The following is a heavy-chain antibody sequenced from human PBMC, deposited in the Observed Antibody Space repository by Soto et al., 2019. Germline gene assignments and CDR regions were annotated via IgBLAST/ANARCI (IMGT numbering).Heavy chain of an antibody. CDR2: IGPFEAHA. Sequence: QVQLVQSGAEVKKPGASVKVSCKASGYTFSGSVMHWVRQAPGQRLEWVSAIGPFEAHAPAYAASVKGRFTISRDNSRNILFLQMTNLRAGDTGVYYCARDAIPYNGRDDAFDLWGQGTVVTVSS. CDR3: ARDAIPYNGRDDAFDL. CDR1: GYTFSGSV. V-gene: IGHV1-3*01. J-gene: IGHJ3*01. D-gene: IGHD2-2*02.